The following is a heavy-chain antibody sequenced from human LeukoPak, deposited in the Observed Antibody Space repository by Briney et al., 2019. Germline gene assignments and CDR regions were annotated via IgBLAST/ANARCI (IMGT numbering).Heavy chain of an antibody. CDR1: GGSFSGYY. CDR3: ARGEMAAAGQTNNWFDP. V-gene: IGHV4-34*01. D-gene: IGHD6-13*01. CDR2: INHSGST. Sequence: SETLSLTCAVYGGSFSGYYWSRIRQPPGKGLEWIGEINHSGSTNYNPSLKSRVAISVDTSKNQFSLKLSSVTAADTAVYYCARGEMAAAGQTNNWFDPWGQGTLVTVSS. J-gene: IGHJ5*02.